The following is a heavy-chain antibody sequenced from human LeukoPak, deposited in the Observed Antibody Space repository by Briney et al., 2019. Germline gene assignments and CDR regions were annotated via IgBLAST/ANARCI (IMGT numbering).Heavy chain of an antibody. V-gene: IGHV3-33*06. CDR3: AKRDGYNHGHLDY. CDR2: IWYDGSNK. Sequence: GGSLRLSCAASGFTFSSYGMHWVRQAPGKGLEWVAVIWYDGSNKYYADSVKGRFTISRDNSKNTLYLQMNSLRAEDTAVYYCAKRDGYNHGHLDYWGQGTLVTVSS. CDR1: GFTFSSYG. J-gene: IGHJ4*02. D-gene: IGHD5-24*01.